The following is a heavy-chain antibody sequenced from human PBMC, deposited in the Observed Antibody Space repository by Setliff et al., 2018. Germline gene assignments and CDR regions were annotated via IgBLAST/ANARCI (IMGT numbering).Heavy chain of an antibody. CDR1: GYTFTSYA. D-gene: IGHD3-22*01. Sequence: ASVKVSCKTSGYTFTSYAISWVRQAPGQGLEWMGWISAYNDNTNYTQKFQGRVTMTTDTSTSTAYMELTSLRSDDTAVYYCARASPHHPYDSSGYYYGDYWGQGTLVTVSS. J-gene: IGHJ4*02. CDR2: ISAYNDNT. CDR3: ARASPHHPYDSSGYYYGDY. V-gene: IGHV1-18*01.